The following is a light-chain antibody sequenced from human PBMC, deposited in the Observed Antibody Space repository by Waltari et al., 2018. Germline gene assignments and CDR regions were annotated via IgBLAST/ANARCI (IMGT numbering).Light chain of an antibody. Sequence: EIVMTPSPATLSVSVGERATLSCRASQRFGSNLAWYQLKPGQAPRLLLSGASTRATGIPARFSGSGSGTEFTLTISSLQSEDFAVYYCQQYNDWPPTFGGGTKVEIK. J-gene: IGKJ4*01. CDR1: QRFGSN. CDR3: QQYNDWPPT. CDR2: GAS. V-gene: IGKV3-15*01.